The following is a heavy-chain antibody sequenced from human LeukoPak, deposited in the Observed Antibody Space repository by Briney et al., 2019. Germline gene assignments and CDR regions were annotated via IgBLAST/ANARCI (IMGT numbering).Heavy chain of an antibody. Sequence: GGSLRLTCESSVFIVSDRAMSWVRQAPGKGLEWVAVMYASGTIDYGWSVPGPLPLSRVDSKTTMFLQMTFLSAEDTAFYYCARGGAGTVTPFDSWGQGTLVTVSS. J-gene: IGHJ4*02. CDR2: MYASGTI. CDR1: VFIVSDRA. V-gene: IGHV3-53*01. CDR3: ARGGAGTVTPFDS. D-gene: IGHD4-17*01.